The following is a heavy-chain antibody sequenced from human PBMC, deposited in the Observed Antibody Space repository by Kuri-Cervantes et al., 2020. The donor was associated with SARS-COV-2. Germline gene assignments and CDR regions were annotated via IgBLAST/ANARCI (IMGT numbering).Heavy chain of an antibody. Sequence: ASVKVSCKASGYTFTSYGISWVRQAPGQGLEWMGWISAYNGNTNYAQKLQGRVTMTTDTSTSTAYMELRSLRSEDTAVYYCVREERGYCSSTSCYSLDIGYYYYYMDVWGKGTTVTVSS. V-gene: IGHV1-18*01. CDR2: ISAYNGNT. CDR1: GYTFTSYG. CDR3: VREERGYCSSTSCYSLDIGYYYYYMDV. D-gene: IGHD2-2*01. J-gene: IGHJ6*03.